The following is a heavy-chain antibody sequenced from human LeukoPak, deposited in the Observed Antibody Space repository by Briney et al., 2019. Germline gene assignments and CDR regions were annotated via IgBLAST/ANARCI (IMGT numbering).Heavy chain of an antibody. CDR3: ARGSSGYYSR. Sequence: SETLSLTCTVSGGSISSYYWSWIRQPPGKGLEWIGYIYYSGSTNYNPSLKSRVTISVDTSKNQFSLKLSSVTAADTAVYYCARGSSGYYSRWGQGTLVTVSS. V-gene: IGHV4-59*12. J-gene: IGHJ4*02. CDR2: IYYSGST. CDR1: GGSISSYY. D-gene: IGHD3-22*01.